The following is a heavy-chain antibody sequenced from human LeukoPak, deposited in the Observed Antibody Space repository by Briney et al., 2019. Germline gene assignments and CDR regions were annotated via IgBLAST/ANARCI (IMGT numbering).Heavy chain of an antibody. CDR2: TLYTGST. J-gene: IGHJ4*02. CDR1: SGSISTYY. Sequence: SETLSLTCTVSSGSISTYYWTWIRQPPGKALEWIGNTLYTGSTNYNPSLKSRLTISVDTSKKEFSLKPTSVTAADTAVYYCARGSVWSRFLDYWGQGALVTVSS. CDR3: ARGSVWSRFLDY. D-gene: IGHD6-13*01. V-gene: IGHV4-59*01.